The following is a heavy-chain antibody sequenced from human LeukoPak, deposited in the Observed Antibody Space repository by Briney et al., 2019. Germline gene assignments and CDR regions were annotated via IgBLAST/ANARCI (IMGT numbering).Heavy chain of an antibody. D-gene: IGHD3-22*01. CDR3: ARDRPNYYGSDGHYYRRDGDY. Sequence: GGSLRLSCAASGFTFSIYAMSWVRQAPGKGLQWVSSITSRGESTWYVDSVKGRFTITRDNSENSLYLQMHSLRAEDTAVYYCARDRPNYYGSDGHYYRRDGDYWGRGTLVSVSS. V-gene: IGHV3-23*01. J-gene: IGHJ4*02. CDR2: ITSRGEST. CDR1: GFTFSIYA.